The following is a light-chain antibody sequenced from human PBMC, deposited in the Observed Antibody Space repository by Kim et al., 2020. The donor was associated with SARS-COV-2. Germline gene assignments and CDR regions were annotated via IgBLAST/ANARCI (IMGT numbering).Light chain of an antibody. J-gene: IGLJ2*01. CDR3: SALGSSLSVRV. CDR1: SNIVGNQG. Sequence: RHTATRPCTGNSNIVGNQGAAWLQQHQGHPPKLLSYRNNNRPSGISERFSASRSGNTASLTITGLQPEDEADYYCSALGSSLSVRVFGGGTQLTVL. CDR2: RNN. V-gene: IGLV10-54*02.